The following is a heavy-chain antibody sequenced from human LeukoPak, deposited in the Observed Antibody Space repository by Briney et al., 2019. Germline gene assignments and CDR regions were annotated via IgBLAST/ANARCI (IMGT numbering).Heavy chain of an antibody. V-gene: IGHV1-8*01. CDR1: GYTFTSYD. CDR3: ARGLLWFGGSDAFDI. Sequence: ASVTVSFKASGYTFTSYDINWVRQATGRGLEWMGWMNPNSGNTGYAQKFQGRVTMTRNTSISTAYMELSSLRSEDTAVYYCARGLLWFGGSDAFDIWGKGTMVTVSS. CDR2: MNPNSGNT. J-gene: IGHJ3*02. D-gene: IGHD3-10*01.